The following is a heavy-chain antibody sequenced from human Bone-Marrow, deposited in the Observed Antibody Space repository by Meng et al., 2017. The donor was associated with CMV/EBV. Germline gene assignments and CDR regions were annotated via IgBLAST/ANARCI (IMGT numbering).Heavy chain of an antibody. J-gene: IGHJ4*02. CDR3: AKDHGGLNRGGSGPGD. D-gene: IGHD3-3*01. Sequence: GESLKISCVASGFTFSDYYMSWIRQAPGKGLEWVAFIRSDGRNKYYAESLKGRFTISRDNSKNTLYLQMNNLRAEDTAVYQCAKDHGGLNRGGSGPGDWGQGTLVTFSS. CDR2: IRSDGRNK. V-gene: IGHV3-30*02. CDR1: GFTFSDYY.